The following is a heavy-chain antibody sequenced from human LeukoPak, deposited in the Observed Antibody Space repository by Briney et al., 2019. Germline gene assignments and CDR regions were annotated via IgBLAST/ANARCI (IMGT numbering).Heavy chain of an antibody. J-gene: IGHJ5*02. V-gene: IGHV4-39*02. D-gene: IGHD2-15*01. Sequence: KPSETLSLTCTVSGXSISSSSDYWGWIRQPPGKGLEWIGSIYYSGSTFYNPSLKSRVTISVDTSKNQFSMNLSSVTAADTPVYYCARERRSRGYCSGGSCYGTVWFDPWGQGTLVTVSS. CDR2: IYYSGST. CDR3: ARERRSRGYCSGGSCYGTVWFDP. CDR1: GXSISSSSDY.